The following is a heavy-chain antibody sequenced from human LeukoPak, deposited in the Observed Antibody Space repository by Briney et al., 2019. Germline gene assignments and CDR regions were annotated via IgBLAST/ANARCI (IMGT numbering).Heavy chain of an antibody. D-gene: IGHD6-19*01. V-gene: IGHV1-46*01. CDR2: INPSGGDT. CDR3: AAEEDSSSGWYGDDAFDI. CDR1: GYILSSYN. Sequence: GASVKVSCKASGYILSSYNMHWVRQAPGQGLEWLGIINPSGGDTKYAQKFQGRVTITADESTSTAYMELSSLRSEDTAVYYCAAEEDSSSGWYGDDAFDIWGQGTMVTVSS. J-gene: IGHJ3*02.